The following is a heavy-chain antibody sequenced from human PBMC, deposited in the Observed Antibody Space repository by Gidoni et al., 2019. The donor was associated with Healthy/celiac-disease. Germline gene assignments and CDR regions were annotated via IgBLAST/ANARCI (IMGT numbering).Heavy chain of an antibody. Sequence: EVQLLESGGGLVQPGGSLRLSCAASGFNFSSYAMSWVRQAPGKGLDWVSAISGSGGSTYYADSVKGRFTISRDNSKNTLYLQMNSLRAEDTAVYYCAKVGAAAGGGYYFDYWGQGTLVTVSS. CDR2: ISGSGGST. CDR3: AKVGAAAGGGYYFDY. V-gene: IGHV3-23*01. CDR1: GFNFSSYA. D-gene: IGHD6-13*01. J-gene: IGHJ4*02.